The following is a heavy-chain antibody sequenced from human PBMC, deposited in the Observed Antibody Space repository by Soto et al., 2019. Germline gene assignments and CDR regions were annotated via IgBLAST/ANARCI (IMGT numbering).Heavy chain of an antibody. CDR2: INVYNGNT. CDR1: GYTFTSYG. CDR3: ARMGDVPYYYYGMDV. Sequence: QVQLVQSGAEVKKPGASVKVSCKASGYTFTSYGITWVRQAPGQGLGWLGWINVYNGNTNYAQKLQGRVTMTTDTSTSTAYMERRSLRSDDTAVYYCARMGDVPYYYYGMDVWGQGTTVTVSS. D-gene: IGHD3-16*01. V-gene: IGHV1-18*01. J-gene: IGHJ6*02.